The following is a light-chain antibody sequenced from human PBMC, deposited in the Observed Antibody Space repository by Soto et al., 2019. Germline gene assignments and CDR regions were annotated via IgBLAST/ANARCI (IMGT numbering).Light chain of an antibody. CDR3: SSYRTPRPLKA. Sequence: QSALTQPDSVSASLGESITISCTGTNTDIGGYNYVSWYQQRPGKAPKLVIYDVTSRPSGIPNRFSGSKSGFTASLTISGLRPEVDAHYFRSSYRTPRPLKAFGTWTKVT. V-gene: IGLV2-14*03. CDR2: DVT. CDR1: NTDIGGYNY. J-gene: IGLJ1*01.